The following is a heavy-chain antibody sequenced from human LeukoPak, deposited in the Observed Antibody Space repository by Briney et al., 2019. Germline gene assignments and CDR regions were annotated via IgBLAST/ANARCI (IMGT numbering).Heavy chain of an antibody. D-gene: IGHD1-26*01. CDR3: ARALSAYSYGFGGDC. V-gene: IGHV3-66*01. J-gene: IGHJ4*02. CDR1: GFIVSANF. Sequence: GGSLRLSCEASGFIVSANFMNWVRQAPGKGLEWVSVMYSVGTTYYADSVKGRFTVSSDPSKNPLYLQMDSLRVEDTAVYYCARALSAYSYGFGGDCWGQGTRVIVSS. CDR2: MYSVGTT.